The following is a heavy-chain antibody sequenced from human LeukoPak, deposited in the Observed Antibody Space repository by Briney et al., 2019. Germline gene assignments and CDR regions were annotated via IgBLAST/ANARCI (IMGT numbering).Heavy chain of an antibody. CDR3: AREKLLDGEAY. CDR1: GGSISSYY. Sequence: SETLSLTCTVSGGSISSYYWSWIRQPAGNGLEWIGRIYTSGSTNYNPSLKSRVTMSVDTSMNQVSLKLSSVTAADTAVYYCAREKLLDGEAYWGQGTLVTVPS. CDR2: IYTSGST. D-gene: IGHD2-15*01. V-gene: IGHV4-4*07. J-gene: IGHJ4*02.